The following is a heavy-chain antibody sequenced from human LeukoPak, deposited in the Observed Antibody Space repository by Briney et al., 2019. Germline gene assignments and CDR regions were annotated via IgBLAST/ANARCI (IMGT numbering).Heavy chain of an antibody. CDR3: AKDRGVSAAYDFWSGYYSSPFDY. Sequence: GGSLRLSCAASGFTFSSYAMSWVRQAPGGGRGWGSAISGSGDSTYYADSVKGRFTISRDNSKNTLYLQMNSLRAEDTAVYYCAKDRGVSAAYDFWSGYYSSPFDYWGQGTLVTVSS. V-gene: IGHV3-23*01. CDR2: ISGSGDST. J-gene: IGHJ4*02. CDR1: GFTFSSYA. D-gene: IGHD3-3*01.